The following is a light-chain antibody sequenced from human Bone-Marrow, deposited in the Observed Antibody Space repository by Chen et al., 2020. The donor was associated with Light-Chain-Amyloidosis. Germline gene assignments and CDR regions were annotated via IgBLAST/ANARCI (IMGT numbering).Light chain of an antibody. V-gene: IGLV3-25*03. Sequence: SYELTQPHSVSVSPGHTARITCSGDDLPTKYAYWYQQKPGQAPVLVIHRDTERPSGISGRFSGSSSGTTATLTISGVQAEDEADYHCQSADSSGTYEVIFGGGTKLTVL. J-gene: IGLJ2*01. CDR2: RDT. CDR1: DLPTKY. CDR3: QSADSSGTYEVI.